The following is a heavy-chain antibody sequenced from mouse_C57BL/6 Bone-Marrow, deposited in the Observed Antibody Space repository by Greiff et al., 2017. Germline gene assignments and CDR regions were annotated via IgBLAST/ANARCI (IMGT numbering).Heavy chain of an antibody. CDR1: GYTFTSYW. V-gene: IGHV1-64*01. CDR3: ATYSNYEAWFAY. J-gene: IGHJ3*01. Sequence: QVQLQQPGAELVKPGASVKLSCKASGYTFTSYWMHWVKQRPGQGLEWIGMIHPNSGSTNYNEKFKSKATLTVDKSSSTAYMQLSSLTSEDSAVYDCATYSNYEAWFAYWGQGTLVTVSA. CDR2: IHPNSGST. D-gene: IGHD2-5*01.